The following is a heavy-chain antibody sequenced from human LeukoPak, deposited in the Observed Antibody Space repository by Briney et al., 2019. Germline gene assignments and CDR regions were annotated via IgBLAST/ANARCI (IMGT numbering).Heavy chain of an antibody. V-gene: IGHV5-51*01. Sequence: GESLQISCKGSGYSFTNYWIGWVRQMPGKGLEWMGIIYLGDSDTRYSPSFQGQVTISADKSISTAYLQWSSLKASDTAIYYCARHPSYTSGWPLDYWGQGTTVTVSS. CDR2: IYLGDSDT. CDR1: GYSFTNYW. CDR3: ARHPSYTSGWPLDY. J-gene: IGHJ4*03. D-gene: IGHD6-19*01.